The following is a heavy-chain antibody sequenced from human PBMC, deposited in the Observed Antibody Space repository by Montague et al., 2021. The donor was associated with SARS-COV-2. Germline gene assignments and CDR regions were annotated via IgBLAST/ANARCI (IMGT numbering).Heavy chain of an antibody. CDR3: ARSNDVYDHFDY. Sequence: PALVKPTHTLTLTCSLSGFSLRNRGVGVGWIRQPPGKALEWLAFIYWNDDKRYNRSLENRLTITKDSSENQVVLTVTNVGPVDSATYYCARSNDVYDHFDYWGQGTLVTVSS. J-gene: IGHJ4*02. CDR2: IYWNDDK. CDR1: GFSLRNRGVG. V-gene: IGHV2-5*01. D-gene: IGHD5/OR15-5a*01.